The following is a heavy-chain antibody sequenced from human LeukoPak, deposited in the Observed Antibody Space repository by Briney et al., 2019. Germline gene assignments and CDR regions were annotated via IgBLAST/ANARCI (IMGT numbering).Heavy chain of an antibody. CDR2: FDPEDGET. D-gene: IGHD3-22*01. CDR3: ATVRGHSSGYYYFDY. J-gene: IGHJ4*02. Sequence: GASVKVSCKVSGYTLTELSMHWVRQAPGKGLEWVGGFDPEDGETIYAQKFQGRVTMTEDTSTDTAYMELSSLRSEDTAVYYCATVRGHSSGYYYFDYWGQGTLVTVSS. CDR1: GYTLTELS. V-gene: IGHV1-24*01.